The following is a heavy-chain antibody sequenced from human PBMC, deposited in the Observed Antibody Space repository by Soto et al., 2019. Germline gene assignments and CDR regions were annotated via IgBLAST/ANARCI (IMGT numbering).Heavy chain of an antibody. J-gene: IGHJ4*01. CDR3: ARHDGFSSGWIFDY. V-gene: IGHV4-39*01. D-gene: IGHD6-19*01. Sequence: SETLSLTCTVSGGSVSSNIYSWGWIRQSPGKGLEWIGTIYSSENTYSNPSLKSRVTISVDTSNNQLSLKLRSVTAADTAVYYCARHDGFSSGWIFDYWGHGTLVTVSS. CDR2: IYSSENT. CDR1: GGSVSSNIYS.